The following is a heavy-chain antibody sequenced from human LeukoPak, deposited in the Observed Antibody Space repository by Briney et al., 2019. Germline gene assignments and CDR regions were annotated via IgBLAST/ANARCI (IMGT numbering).Heavy chain of an antibody. D-gene: IGHD5-12*01. CDR3: ARGVATMHYYYGMDV. CDR1: GGSFSGYY. Sequence: SETLSLTCAVYGGSFSGYYWSWIRQPPGKGLEWIGEINHSGSTNYNPSLKSRVTISVDTSKNQFSLKLSSVTAADTAVYYCARGVATMHYYYGMDVWGQGTTVTVSS. J-gene: IGHJ6*02. CDR2: INHSGST. V-gene: IGHV4-34*01.